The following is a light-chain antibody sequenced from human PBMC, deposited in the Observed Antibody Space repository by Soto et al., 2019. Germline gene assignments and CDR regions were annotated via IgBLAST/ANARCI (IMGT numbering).Light chain of an antibody. CDR2: AAS. V-gene: IGKV1-27*01. CDR1: QGISNY. J-gene: IGKJ4*01. CDR3: QKHNAAPLT. Sequence: EIRMTQYNSSLPASFGARVTITFRASQGISNYLAWYQQKPGKVPKLLIYAASTLQSGVPSRFSGSGSGTDFTLTISNLQPEDVATYYCQKHNAAPLTFGGGTIVDIK.